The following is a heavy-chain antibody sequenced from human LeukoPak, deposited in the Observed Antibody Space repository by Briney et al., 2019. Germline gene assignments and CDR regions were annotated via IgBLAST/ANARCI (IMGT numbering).Heavy chain of an antibody. V-gene: IGHV3-30*02. CDR1: GFTFNTYS. Sequence: GGSLRLSCEASGFTFNTYSMNWARQAPGKGLEWVAFIRYDGSNKYYADSVKGRFTISRDNSKNTLYLQMNSLRAEDTAVYYCAKGDSSGLDYWGQGTLVTVSS. CDR2: IRYDGSNK. CDR3: AKGDSSGLDY. D-gene: IGHD3-22*01. J-gene: IGHJ4*02.